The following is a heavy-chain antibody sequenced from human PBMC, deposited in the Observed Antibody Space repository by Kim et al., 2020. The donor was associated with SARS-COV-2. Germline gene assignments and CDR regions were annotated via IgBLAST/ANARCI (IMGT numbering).Heavy chain of an antibody. D-gene: IGHD4-17*01. V-gene: IGHV5-10-1*01. CDR2: T. J-gene: IGHJ4*02. CDR3: AADYGGNEDY. Sequence: TNYRPSFHGHVTISADKSISTAYLQWSSLKASDTAMYYCAADYGGNEDYWGQGTLVTVSS.